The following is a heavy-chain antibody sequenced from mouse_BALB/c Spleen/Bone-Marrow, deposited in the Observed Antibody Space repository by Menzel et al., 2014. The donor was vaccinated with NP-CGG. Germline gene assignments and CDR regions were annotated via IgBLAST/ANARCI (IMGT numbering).Heavy chain of an antibody. CDR2: INPSSGYT. CDR3: AREVYGYWFAY. D-gene: IGHD2-2*01. J-gene: IGHJ3*01. Sequence: VQLVESGAELARPGASVKMSCEASGYTFDYYTVQWVKQRPGQGLEWIGYINPSSGYTNYNQKFKDKATLTADKSSSTAYMQLSSLTSEDSAVYYCAREVYGYWFAYWGQGTLVTVSA. CDR1: GYTFDYYT. V-gene: IGHV1-4*01.